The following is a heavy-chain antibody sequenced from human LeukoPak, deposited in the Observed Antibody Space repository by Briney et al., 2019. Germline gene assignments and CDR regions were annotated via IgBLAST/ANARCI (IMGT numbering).Heavy chain of an antibody. J-gene: IGHJ4*02. Sequence: SVKVSCKASGGTFSSYAISWVRQAPGQGLEWMGGIIPIFGTANYAQKFQGRVTITADKSTSTAYMELSSLRSEDTAVYYCASHPRIVATIEYFDYWGQGTLVTVSS. CDR2: IIPIFGTA. V-gene: IGHV1-69*06. D-gene: IGHD5-12*01. CDR1: GGTFSSYA. CDR3: ASHPRIVATIEYFDY.